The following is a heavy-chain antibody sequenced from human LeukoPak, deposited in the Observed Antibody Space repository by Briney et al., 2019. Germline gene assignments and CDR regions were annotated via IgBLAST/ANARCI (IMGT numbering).Heavy chain of an antibody. J-gene: IGHJ4*02. D-gene: IGHD6-19*01. CDR2: IYHTAAT. CDR3: ASTPARSGWAYYFDY. Sequence: SETLSLTCAVSGDSIRSDRWNWIRQIPGKGLEWIGYIYHTAATNYNHSFRTRITMSIDTSNNHFSPRLTPVNAAGTAVYSWASTPARSGWAYYFDYWGQGALVTVSS. V-gene: IGHV4-4*09. CDR1: GDSIRSDR.